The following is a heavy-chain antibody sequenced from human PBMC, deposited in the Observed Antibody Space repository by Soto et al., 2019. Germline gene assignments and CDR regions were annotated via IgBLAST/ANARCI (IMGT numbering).Heavy chain of an antibody. Sequence: PGGSLRLSCAASGFTFNNFAMSWVRQAPGKGLEWVSSITKNSDRTYYAASVKGRFTISRDNSRNAVFLQLNSLREEDTALYYCAEGGFYDGFDYWGQGTLVTVSS. CDR1: GFTFNNFA. V-gene: IGHV3-23*01. J-gene: IGHJ4*02. CDR2: ITKNSDRT. D-gene: IGHD5-12*01. CDR3: AEGGFYDGFDY.